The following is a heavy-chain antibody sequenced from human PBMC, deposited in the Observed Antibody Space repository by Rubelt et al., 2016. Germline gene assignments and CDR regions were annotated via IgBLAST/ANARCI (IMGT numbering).Heavy chain of an antibody. CDR1: GYTFTGYY. CDR3: ARVGFYYDSGSYVD. J-gene: IGHJ4*02. Sequence: QVQLVQSGAEVKKPGASVKVSCKASGYTFTGYYMHWVRQAPGQGLEWVGIINPSGGSTTYAQKFQGRVTMTRDTSTSTVYMDLSSLRCEDTAVYYCARVGFYYDSGSYVDWGQGTLVTVSS. CDR2: INPSGGST. V-gene: IGHV1-46*01. D-gene: IGHD3-10*01.